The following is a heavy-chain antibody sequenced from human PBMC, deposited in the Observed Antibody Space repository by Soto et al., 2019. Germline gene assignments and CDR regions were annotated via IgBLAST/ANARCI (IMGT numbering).Heavy chain of an antibody. Sequence: EVQLVESGGGLVQPGGSLRLSCAASGFSFSAYSMNWVRQAPGKGLEWVSFISSSSVIYYADSVKGRFTISRDNVTNSLSLQMISLRDEDTAMYYCATDHYGSNSDALEYWGQGTPVTVSS. J-gene: IGHJ4*02. CDR3: ATDHYGSNSDALEY. V-gene: IGHV3-48*02. D-gene: IGHD4-17*01. CDR2: ISSSSVI. CDR1: GFSFSAYS.